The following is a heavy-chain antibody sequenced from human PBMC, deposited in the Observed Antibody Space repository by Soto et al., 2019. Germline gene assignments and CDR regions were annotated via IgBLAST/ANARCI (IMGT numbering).Heavy chain of an antibody. CDR3: ARDPPRGSGIDNWFDP. CDR2: IYYSGST. V-gene: IGHV4-39*07. J-gene: IGHJ5*02. Sequence: SETLSLTCTVSGGSISSSSYYWGWIRQPPGKGLEWIGSIYYSGSTYYNPSLKSRVTISVDTSKNQFSLKLSSVTAADTAVYYCARDPPRGSGIDNWFDPWGQGTLVTVSS. D-gene: IGHD3-10*01. CDR1: GGSISSSSYY.